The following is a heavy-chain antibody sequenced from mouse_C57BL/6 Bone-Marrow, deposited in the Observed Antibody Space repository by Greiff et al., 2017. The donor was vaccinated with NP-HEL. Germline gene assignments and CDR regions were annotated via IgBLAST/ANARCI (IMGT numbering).Heavy chain of an antibody. Sequence: EVQLQQSGPELVKPGASVKMSCKASGYTFTDYNMHWVKQSHGKSLEWIGYINPNNGGTSYNQKFKGKATLTVNKSSSTAYMELRSLTSEDSAVYYCAPYYYGSSYGWYFDVWGTGTTVTVSS. D-gene: IGHD1-1*01. CDR1: GYTFTDYN. CDR2: INPNNGGT. V-gene: IGHV1-22*01. CDR3: APYYYGSSYGWYFDV. J-gene: IGHJ1*03.